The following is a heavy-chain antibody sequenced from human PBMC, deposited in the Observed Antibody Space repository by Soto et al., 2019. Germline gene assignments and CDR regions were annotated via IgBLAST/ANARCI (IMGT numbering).Heavy chain of an antibody. CDR1: EFTFSDYW. J-gene: IGHJ6*02. CDR2: IKSDGSST. CDR3: ARGAYDFWSGSPPYYYYGLDV. V-gene: IGHV3-74*01. D-gene: IGHD3-3*01. Sequence: GGSLRLSCAVSEFTFSDYWMHWVRQAPGKGLVWVSRIKSDGSSTTYADCVKGRFTISRDNAKNTLFLQMNRLTVEDTAVYYCARGAYDFWSGSPPYYYYGLDVWGQGTTVTVSS.